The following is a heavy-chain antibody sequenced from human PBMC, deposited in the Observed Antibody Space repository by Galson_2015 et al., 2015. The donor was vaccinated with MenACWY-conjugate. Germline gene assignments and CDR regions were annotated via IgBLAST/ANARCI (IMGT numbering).Heavy chain of an antibody. J-gene: IGHJ4*02. CDR3: AKDEASTWYDY. Sequence: SVKVCCKASGYTFTKNYIHWVRQAPGQGLEWMGMINPNYGSTSYAQKFQDRVTFSRDTSTTTAYMELTSLTSGDTAVYYCAKDEASTWYDYWGQGTLVTVSS. D-gene: IGHD6-13*01. CDR2: INPNYGST. V-gene: IGHV1-46*01. CDR1: GYTFTKNY.